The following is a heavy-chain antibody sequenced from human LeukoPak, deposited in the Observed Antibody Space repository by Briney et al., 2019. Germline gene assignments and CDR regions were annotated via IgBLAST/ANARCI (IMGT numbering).Heavy chain of an antibody. Sequence: PSETLSLTCAVSDYSIRSGYYWGWFRQPPGKGLEWIATTYHTGSTYYNPSLKSRVTISVDKSKNHFSPKVTSVAAADTAVYYCARRSYDRFTFDSWGQGTLVTVSS. J-gene: IGHJ4*02. CDR1: DYSIRSGYY. CDR3: ARRSYDRFTFDS. D-gene: IGHD1-26*01. CDR2: TYHTGST. V-gene: IGHV4-38-2*01.